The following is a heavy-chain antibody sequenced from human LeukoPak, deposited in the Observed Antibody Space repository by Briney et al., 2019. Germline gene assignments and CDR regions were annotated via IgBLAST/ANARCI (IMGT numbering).Heavy chain of an antibody. CDR1: GGSISSYY. V-gene: IGHV4-59*08. CDR3: ARAVEMDTITWFDP. Sequence: SETLSLTCTVSGGSISSYYWSWIRQPPGEGLEWIGYIYYSGSTNYNPSLKSRVTISVDTSKNQFSLKLSSVTAADTAVYYCARAVEMDTITWFDPWGQGTLVTVSS. D-gene: IGHD5-24*01. J-gene: IGHJ5*02. CDR2: IYYSGST.